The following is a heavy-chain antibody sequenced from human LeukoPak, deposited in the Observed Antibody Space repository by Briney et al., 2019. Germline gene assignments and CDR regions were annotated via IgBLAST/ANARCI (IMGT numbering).Heavy chain of an antibody. D-gene: IGHD2-15*01. CDR1: GFTFSSYC. Sequence: PGGSLRLSCAASGFTFSSYCMNWVRQAPGKGLEWVSYISSSSSSIYYPDSMKGRITISRDNAKNSLYLQMNSLRAEDTAVYYCARDDLTVPAAKFDYWGQGTLVTVSS. CDR3: ARDDLTVPAAKFDY. CDR2: ISSSSSSI. V-gene: IGHV3-48*01. J-gene: IGHJ4*02.